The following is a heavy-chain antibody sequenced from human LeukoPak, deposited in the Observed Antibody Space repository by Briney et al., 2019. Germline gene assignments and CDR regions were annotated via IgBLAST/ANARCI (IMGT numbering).Heavy chain of an antibody. D-gene: IGHD6-13*01. J-gene: IGHJ4*02. CDR2: ISAYNGNT. V-gene: IGHV1-18*01. CDR3: AREPSWNIAAAGPFDY. Sequence: ASVKVPCKASGYTFTSYGISWVRQAPGQGLEWMGWISAYNGNTNYAQKLQGRVTMTTDTSTSTAYMELRSLRSDDTAVYYCAREPSWNIAAAGPFDYWGQGTLVTVSS. CDR1: GYTFTSYG.